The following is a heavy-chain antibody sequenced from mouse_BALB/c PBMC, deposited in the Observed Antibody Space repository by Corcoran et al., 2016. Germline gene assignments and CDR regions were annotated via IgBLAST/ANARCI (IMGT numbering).Heavy chain of an antibody. D-gene: IGHD2-1*01. CDR1: GFNIKDNY. V-gene: IGHV14-3*02. J-gene: IGHJ2*01. CDR3: GRSREGNYVVY. Sequence: EVQLQQSGAELVKPGASVKLSCTASGFNIKDNYMHWVKQRPEQGLEWIGRIDPANGNTKFDPKFQGKATMTADTSSNTVYLQLSSLTSEATAVYYCGRSREGNYVVYWGQGTTLTVSS. CDR2: IDPANGNT.